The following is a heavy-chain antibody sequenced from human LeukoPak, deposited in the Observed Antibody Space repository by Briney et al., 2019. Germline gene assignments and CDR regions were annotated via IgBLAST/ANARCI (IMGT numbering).Heavy chain of an antibody. CDR3: ARVNIVVVPAARNYYYGMDV. CDR2: MNPNSGNT. V-gene: IGHV1-8*01. J-gene: IGHJ6*02. D-gene: IGHD2-2*01. Sequence: ASVKVSCKASGYTFTSYDINWVRQATGQGLEWMGWMNPNSGNTGYAQKFQGRVTMTRNTSISTAYMELSSLRSEDTAVYYCARVNIVVVPAARNYYYGMDVWGQGTTVTVSS. CDR1: GYTFTSYD.